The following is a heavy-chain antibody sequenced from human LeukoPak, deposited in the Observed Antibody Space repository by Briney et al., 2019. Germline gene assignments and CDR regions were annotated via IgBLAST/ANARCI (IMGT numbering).Heavy chain of an antibody. J-gene: IGHJ4*02. CDR1: GFTFRNYV. V-gene: IGHV3-23*01. CDR2: IGGTDGNT. Sequence: GGSLRLSCAASGFTFRNYVMNWVRQAPGKGLEWVSAIGGTDGNTFYAAFVKGRFTISRDNSRNTLYLQMNSLRAEDTAVYYCTKRIDGAGSYYIDFWGQGTVVTVSS. D-gene: IGHD3-10*01. CDR3: TKRIDGAGSYYIDF.